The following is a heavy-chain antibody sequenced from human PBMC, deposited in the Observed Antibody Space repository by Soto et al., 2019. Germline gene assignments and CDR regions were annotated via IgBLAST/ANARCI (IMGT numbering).Heavy chain of an antibody. CDR2: FTAYDGNT. CDR3: ARGEETLTA. Sequence: QVQLVQSATEVKKPGASVKVSCKASGYTFTSYGITWVRQAPGQGLEWMGWFTAYDGNTKHAQKRQGRVTMTIDTSTSTAYMELKSLRSDDTAVYYCARGEETLTAWGQGTLVTVSS. V-gene: IGHV1-18*01. J-gene: IGHJ5*02. CDR1: GYTFTSYG.